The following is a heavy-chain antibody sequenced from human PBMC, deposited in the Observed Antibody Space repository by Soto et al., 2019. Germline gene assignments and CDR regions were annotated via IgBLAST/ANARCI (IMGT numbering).Heavy chain of an antibody. J-gene: IGHJ4*02. CDR2: IYYSGTT. V-gene: IGHV4-28*01. CDR3: ARREIQGPIDY. CDR1: GYSISSSNW. Sequence: QVQLQESGPGLVKPSDTLSLTCAVSGYSISSSNWWGWIRQPPGKGLEWIGYIYYSGTTYYNPSRKSRVTMSVDTSQNQFSLKVTSVTAVDTAVYYCARREIQGPIDYWGQGTLVTVSS. D-gene: IGHD1-26*01.